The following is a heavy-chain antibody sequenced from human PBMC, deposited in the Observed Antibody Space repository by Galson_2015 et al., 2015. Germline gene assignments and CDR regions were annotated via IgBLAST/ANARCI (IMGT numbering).Heavy chain of an antibody. Sequence: PALVKPTQTLTLTCTFSGFSLSTSGMCVSWIRQPPGKALEWLALIDWADDKYYSTSLKTRLTISKDTSKNQVVLTMTNMDPVDTATYYCARVWNYYGSGSRCGAFDIWGQGTMVTVSS. D-gene: IGHD3-10*01. V-gene: IGHV2-70*01. CDR1: GFSLSTSGMC. J-gene: IGHJ3*02. CDR3: ARVWNYYGSGSRCGAFDI. CDR2: IDWADDK.